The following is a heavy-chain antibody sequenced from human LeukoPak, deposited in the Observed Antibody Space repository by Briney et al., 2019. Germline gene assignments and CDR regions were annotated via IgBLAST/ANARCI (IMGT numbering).Heavy chain of an antibody. CDR2: LSSRGGTR. J-gene: IGHJ4*02. V-gene: IGHV3-11*01. CDR1: GFTFSDYF. D-gene: IGHD6-19*01. Sequence: GGSLRLSCAASGFTFSDYFMSWIRQAPGKGLEWVSYLSSRGGTRDYADSVKGRFTISRDNAENSVHLQMSSLRAEDTAVYYCARLAVAGRADYWGQGTLVTVSS. CDR3: ARLAVAGRADY.